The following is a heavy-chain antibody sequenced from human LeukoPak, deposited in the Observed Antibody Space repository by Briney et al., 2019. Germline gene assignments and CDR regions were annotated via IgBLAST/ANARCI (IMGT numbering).Heavy chain of an antibody. Sequence: GGSLRLSCTASGFTFGDYAMSWVRQAPGKGLEWVSAISGSGGSTYYADSVKGRFTISRDNSKNTLYLQMNSLRAEDTAVYYCAKDRVAAALSYCFDYWGQGTLVTVSS. CDR1: GFTFGDYA. CDR2: ISGSGGST. D-gene: IGHD6-13*01. CDR3: AKDRVAAALSYCFDY. V-gene: IGHV3-23*01. J-gene: IGHJ4*02.